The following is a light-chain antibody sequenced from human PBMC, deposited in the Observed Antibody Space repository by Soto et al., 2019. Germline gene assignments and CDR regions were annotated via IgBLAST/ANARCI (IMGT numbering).Light chain of an antibody. CDR2: GAS. CDR1: QGIRND. Sequence: QVTQFPSSLSASVGDRVTITCRPSQGIRNDLGWYQQKPGKAPKLLIYGASNLQTGVPSRFSGSGSGKDFTLTISSLQPEDVGTYYCLQEYSYPLIFGGGTKVEIK. J-gene: IGKJ4*01. CDR3: LQEYSYPLI. V-gene: IGKV1-6*01.